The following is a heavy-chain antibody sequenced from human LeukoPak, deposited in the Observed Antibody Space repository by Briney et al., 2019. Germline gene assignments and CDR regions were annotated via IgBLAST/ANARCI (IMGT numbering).Heavy chain of an antibody. CDR1: GGSISSYY. CDR2: IYYSGST. D-gene: IGHD3-10*01. Sequence: SETLSLTCTVSGGSISSYYWSWIRQPAGKGLEWIGYIYYSGSTNYNPSLKSRVTISVDTSKNQFSLKLSSVTAADTAVYYCARADYGSGSYHFDYWGQGTLVTVSS. J-gene: IGHJ4*02. CDR3: ARADYGSGSYHFDY. V-gene: IGHV4-59*01.